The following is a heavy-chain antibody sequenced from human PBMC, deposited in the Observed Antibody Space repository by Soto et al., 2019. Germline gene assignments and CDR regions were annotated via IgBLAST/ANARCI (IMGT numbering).Heavy chain of an antibody. CDR1: GFTFSSYS. Sequence: GGSLRLSCAASGFTFSSYSMNWVRRAPGKGLEWVSSISSSSSYIYYADSVKGRFTISRDNSKNTLYLQMNSLRAEDTAVYYCARDPGLLTPPIEYFQHWGQGTLVTVSS. D-gene: IGHD2-21*01. CDR2: ISSSSSYI. V-gene: IGHV3-21*01. J-gene: IGHJ1*01. CDR3: ARDPGLLTPPIEYFQH.